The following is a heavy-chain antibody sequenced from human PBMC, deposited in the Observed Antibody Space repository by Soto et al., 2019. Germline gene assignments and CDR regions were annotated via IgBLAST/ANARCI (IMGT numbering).Heavy chain of an antibody. CDR2: ISYDGSNK. CDR3: AKRGFDY. V-gene: IGHV3-30*18. CDR1: GFTFSSYG. Sequence: GGSLRLSCAASGFTFSSYGMHWVRQAPGKGLEWVAVISYDGSNKYYADSVKGRFTISRDNSKNTLYLQMNSLRAEDTAVYYCAKRGFDYWGQGTLVTVSS. J-gene: IGHJ4*02.